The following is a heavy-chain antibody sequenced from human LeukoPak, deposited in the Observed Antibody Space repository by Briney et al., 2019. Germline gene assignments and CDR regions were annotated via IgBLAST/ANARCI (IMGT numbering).Heavy chain of an antibody. CDR2: IKQDGSEK. V-gene: IGHV3-7*01. J-gene: IGHJ4*02. Sequence: GGSLRLSCAGSGITLSSYWMSWVRQAPGKGPEWVADIKQDGSEKYYVDSVKGRFTISRDNVKNSLYLQMNSLRTEDTAVYYCALKPSGPYYFGYWGQGTLVTVSS. CDR3: ALKPSGPYYFGY. D-gene: IGHD3-10*01. CDR1: GITLSSYW.